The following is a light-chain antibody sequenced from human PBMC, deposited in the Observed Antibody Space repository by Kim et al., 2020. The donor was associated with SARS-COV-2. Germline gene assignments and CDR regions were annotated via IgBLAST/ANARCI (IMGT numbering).Light chain of an antibody. J-gene: IGKJ2*01. CDR3: QQYNNYPYT. CDR1: RGFSNY. Sequence: SVGERVTLPCGESRGFSNYLAWFRQKPGKAPKSLIYAASVLQGGVPSEFSGSRSGTDFTLTISSLQPEDFATYYCQQYNNYPYTFGQGTKLEI. V-gene: IGKV1-16*02. CDR2: AAS.